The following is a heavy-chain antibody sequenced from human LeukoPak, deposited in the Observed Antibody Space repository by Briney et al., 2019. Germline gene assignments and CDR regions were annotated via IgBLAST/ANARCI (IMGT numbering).Heavy chain of an antibody. V-gene: IGHV3-23*01. J-gene: IGHJ6*03. CDR2: ISASGHYT. Sequence: HPGGSLRLSCAVSGFTFGNYAMSWVRQAPGKGLEWISGISASGHYTYTADSLKGRFTISRDNSKNTLYLQMNSLRAEDTALYYCAKDGSWGDYYFYFYIDVWGKGTTVTVSS. CDR3: AKDGSWGDYYFYFYIDV. CDR1: GFTFGNYA. D-gene: IGHD3-16*01.